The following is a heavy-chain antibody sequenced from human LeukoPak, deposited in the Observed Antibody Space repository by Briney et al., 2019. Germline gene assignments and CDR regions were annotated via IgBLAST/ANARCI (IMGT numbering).Heavy chain of an antibody. V-gene: IGHV3-21*01. Sequence: PGGSLRLSCAASGFTFSSYSMNWVRQAPGKGLEWVSSISSSSSYIYYADSVKGRFTISRDNAKNSLYLQMNSLRAEDTAVYYWARAPAYYYDSSGSILDYWGQGTLVTVSS. CDR2: ISSSSSYI. D-gene: IGHD3-22*01. CDR3: ARAPAYYYDSSGSILDY. CDR1: GFTFSSYS. J-gene: IGHJ4*02.